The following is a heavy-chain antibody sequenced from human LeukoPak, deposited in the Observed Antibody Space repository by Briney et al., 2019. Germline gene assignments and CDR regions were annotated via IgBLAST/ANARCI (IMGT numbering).Heavy chain of an antibody. J-gene: IGHJ5*02. V-gene: IGHV3-66*01. CDR2: IYSGGSI. CDR3: ARDFYDYVWGSSNNWFDP. Sequence: GGSLRLSCAASGFTVSSNYMSWARQAPGKGLEWVSVIYSGGSIYYADSVKGRFTISRDNSKNTLYLQMNSLRAEDTAVYYCARDFYDYVWGSSNNWFDPWGQGTLVTVSS. D-gene: IGHD3-16*01. CDR1: GFTVSSNY.